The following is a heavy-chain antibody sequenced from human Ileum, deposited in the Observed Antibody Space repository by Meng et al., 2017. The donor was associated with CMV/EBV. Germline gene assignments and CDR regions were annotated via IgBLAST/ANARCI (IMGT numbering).Heavy chain of an antibody. J-gene: IGHJ4*02. CDR3: ARGDYSFDY. D-gene: IGHD4-11*01. Sequence: LSCAASGFTVSSNAIGWVRQAPGKGLEWVSSITANGDTTFYRDSVKGRFTISRDNSKNTLYLQMNSLRADDTAVYFCARGDYSFDYWGQGTLVTVSS. CDR1: GFTVSSNA. V-gene: IGHV3-23*01. CDR2: ITANGDTT.